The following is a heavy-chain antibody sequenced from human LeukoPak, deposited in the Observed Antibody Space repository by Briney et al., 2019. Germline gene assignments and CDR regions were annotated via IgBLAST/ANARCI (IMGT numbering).Heavy chain of an antibody. CDR1: GFIFRNYA. CDR2: ITGSGDTT. CDR3: AKWGDYDILTGYYVSDF. V-gene: IGHV3-23*01. D-gene: IGHD3-9*01. Sequence: GGSLRLSCAASGFIFRNYALSWVRQAPGKGLEWVSAITGSGDTTYYADSVKGRFTISRDNSKNTLYVEMNTLRAEDTAGYYCAKWGDYDILTGYYVSDFWGQGTLVTVSS. J-gene: IGHJ4*02.